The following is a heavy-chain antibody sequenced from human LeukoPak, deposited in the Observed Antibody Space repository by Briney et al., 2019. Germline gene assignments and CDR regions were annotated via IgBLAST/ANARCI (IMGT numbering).Heavy chain of an antibody. CDR1: GGSFSGYY. CDR2: INHSGST. V-gene: IGHV4-34*01. J-gene: IGHJ4*02. D-gene: IGHD2-15*01. Sequence: SSETLSLTCAVYGGSFSGYYWSWIRQPPGKGLEWIGEINHSGSTNYNPSLKSRVTISVDTSKNQFSLKLSSVTAADTAVYYCARVTTGGSFDYWGQGTLVSVSS. CDR3: ARVTTGGSFDY.